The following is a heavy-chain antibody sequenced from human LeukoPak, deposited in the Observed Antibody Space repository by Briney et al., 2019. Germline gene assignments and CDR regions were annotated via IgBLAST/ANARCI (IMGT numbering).Heavy chain of an antibody. CDR1: GGSISSGGYS. J-gene: IGHJ5*02. Sequence: SETLSLTCAVSGGSISSGGYSWSWIRQPPGKGLEWIGYIYHSGSTYYNPSLKSRVTISVDRSKNQFSLKLSSVTAADTAVYYCAREQSSRRSNWFDPWGQGTLVTVSS. V-gene: IGHV4-30-2*01. CDR3: AREQSSRRSNWFDP. CDR2: IYHSGST. D-gene: IGHD6-13*01.